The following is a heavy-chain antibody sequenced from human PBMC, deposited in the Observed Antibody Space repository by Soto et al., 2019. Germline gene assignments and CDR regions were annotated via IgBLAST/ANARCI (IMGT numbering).Heavy chain of an antibody. V-gene: IGHV3-23*01. J-gene: IGHJ4*02. CDR1: GFTFSSYA. CDR3: AKDVDVAASMTPFDY. D-gene: IGHD2-15*01. CDR2: ISGSGGST. Sequence: EVQLLESGGGLVQPGGSLRLSCAASGFTFSSYAMSWVRQAPGKGLEWVSYISGSGGSTYYADSVKGRFTISRDNSKNRLYLQMNSLRAEDTAVYYCAKDVDVAASMTPFDYWGQGTLVTVSS.